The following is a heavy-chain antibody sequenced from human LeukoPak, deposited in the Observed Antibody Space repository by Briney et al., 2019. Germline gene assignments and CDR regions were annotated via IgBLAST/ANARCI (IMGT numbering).Heavy chain of an antibody. V-gene: IGHV4-59*08. CDR1: GGSISSYY. J-gene: IGHJ4*02. CDR3: ARHVRSSNYFDY. Sequence: SETLSLTCTVSGGSISSYYWSWIRQPPGKGLEWIGYIYYSGNTNYNPSLKSRVTISVDTSKNRFSLKLNSVTAADTAVYYCARHVRSSNYFDYWGQGTLVNVSS. D-gene: IGHD3-10*02. CDR2: IYYSGNT.